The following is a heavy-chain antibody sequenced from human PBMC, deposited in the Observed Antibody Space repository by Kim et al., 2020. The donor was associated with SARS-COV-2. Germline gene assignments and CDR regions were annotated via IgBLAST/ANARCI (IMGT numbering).Heavy chain of an antibody. Sequence: YYVDLVKGRFTITRDNAQNSLYLQMNSLRAEDTAVYYCASDFGSGYLDDWGQGTLVTVSS. CDR3: ASDFGSGYLDD. D-gene: IGHD3-3*01. V-gene: IGHV3-7*03. J-gene: IGHJ4*02.